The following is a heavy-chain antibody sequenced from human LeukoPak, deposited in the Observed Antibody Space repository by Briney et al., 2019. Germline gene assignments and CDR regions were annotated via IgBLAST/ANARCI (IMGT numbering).Heavy chain of an antibody. Sequence: SETLSLTCTVSGGSISSSSAYWGWIRQPPGKGLEWIGSIYYSKNTYYNPSLKSRVTISADTSKNQFSLTLGPVSATDTAVYYCVSPRGFSYGYFDYWGQGTLVTVSS. CDR3: VSPRGFSYGYFDY. D-gene: IGHD5-18*01. J-gene: IGHJ4*02. CDR2: IYYSKNT. V-gene: IGHV4-39*01. CDR1: GGSISSSSAY.